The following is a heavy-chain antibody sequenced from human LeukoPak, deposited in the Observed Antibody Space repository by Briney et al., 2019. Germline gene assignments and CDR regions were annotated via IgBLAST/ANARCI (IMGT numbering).Heavy chain of an antibody. J-gene: IGHJ3*02. Sequence: QAGGSLRLSCAASGSTVSSNYMSWVRQAPGKGLEWVSVIYSGGSTYYADSVKGRFTISRDNSKNTLYLQMNSLRAEDTAVYYCAKHNLGVATRTAYGFDIWGQGTMVTVSS. CDR3: AKHNLGVATRTAYGFDI. V-gene: IGHV3-53*01. CDR1: GSTVSSNY. CDR2: IYSGGST. D-gene: IGHD5-12*01.